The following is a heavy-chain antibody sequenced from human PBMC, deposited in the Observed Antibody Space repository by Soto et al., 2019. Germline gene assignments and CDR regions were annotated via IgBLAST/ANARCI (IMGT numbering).Heavy chain of an antibody. J-gene: IGHJ4*02. CDR1: GGTFSSYA. V-gene: IGHV1-69*13. Sequence: AASVKVSCKASGGTFSSYAISWVRQAPGQGLEWMGGIIPIFGTANYAQKFQGRVAITADESTSTAYMELSSLRSEDTAVYYCARDLRHCSSTSCSPFAYWGQGTLVTVSS. D-gene: IGHD2-2*01. CDR2: IIPIFGTA. CDR3: ARDLRHCSSTSCSPFAY.